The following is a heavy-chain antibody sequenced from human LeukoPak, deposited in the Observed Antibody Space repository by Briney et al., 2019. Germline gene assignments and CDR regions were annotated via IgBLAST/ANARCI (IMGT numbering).Heavy chain of an antibody. V-gene: IGHV4-39*07. Sequence: SETLSLTCTVSGGSISSSSYYWGWIRQPPGKGLEWIGEINHSGSTNYNPSLKSRVTISVDTSKNQFSLKLSSVTAADTAVYYCASSYYYDSSQKNYWGQGTLVTVSS. J-gene: IGHJ4*02. D-gene: IGHD3-22*01. CDR3: ASSYYYDSSQKNY. CDR1: GGSISSSSYY. CDR2: INHSGST.